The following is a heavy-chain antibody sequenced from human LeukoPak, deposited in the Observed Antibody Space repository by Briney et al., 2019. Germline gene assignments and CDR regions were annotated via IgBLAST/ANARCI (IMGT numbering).Heavy chain of an antibody. CDR2: AYYSSKWYN. J-gene: IGHJ4*02. Sequence: SQTLSLTCAISGDSVSNNRATWXXIRQSPSRGLXWLGRAYYSSKWYNDYAVSVKSRITINPDTSRNQFSLQLNSVTPEDTAVYYCSRGRGDIDFDYWGQGTLVTVSS. V-gene: IGHV6-1*01. CDR1: GDSVSNNRAT. CDR3: SRGRGDIDFDY.